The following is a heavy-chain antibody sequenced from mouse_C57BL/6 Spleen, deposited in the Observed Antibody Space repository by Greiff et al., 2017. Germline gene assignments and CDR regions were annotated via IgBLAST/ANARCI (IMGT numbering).Heavy chain of an antibody. CDR2: SRNKANDYTT. D-gene: IGHD1-1*01. Sequence: EVKLVESGGGLVQSGRSLRLSCATSGFTFSDFYMEWVRQAPGKGLEWISASRNKANDYTTEYRASVKGRFIFSRDTSQSILYLQMNALRAEDTAIYYCARAGSSHWYLDGWGAGTAVNVTS. CDR3: ARAGSSHWYLDG. J-gene: IGHJ1*01. V-gene: IGHV7-1*01. CDR1: GFTFSDFY.